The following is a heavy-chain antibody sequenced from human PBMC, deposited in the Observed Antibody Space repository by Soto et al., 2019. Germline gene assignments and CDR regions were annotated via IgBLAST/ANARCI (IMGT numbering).Heavy chain of an antibody. CDR2: IYYSGST. CDR1: GGSIISYY. CDR3: ARERRDGYFDQYYFDY. V-gene: IGHV4-59*01. Sequence: SETLSLTCTVSGGSIISYYWSWSRQPPGKGLEWIGYIYYSGSTNYNPSLKSRVTISVDTSKNQFSLKLSSVTAADTAVYYCARERRDGYFDQYYFDYWGQGTLVTVSS. D-gene: IGHD5-12*01. J-gene: IGHJ4*02.